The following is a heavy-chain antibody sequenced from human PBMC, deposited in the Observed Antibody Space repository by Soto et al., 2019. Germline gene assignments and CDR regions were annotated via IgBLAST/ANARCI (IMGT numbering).Heavy chain of an antibody. CDR2: IYYSRST. Sequence: QVQLQESGPGLVKPSQTLSLTCTVSAGSISSGDYYWSWIRQRPGKGLEWVGYIYYSRSTYYNPSLKSRVTISVDTAKNQGSLKLSSVTAADTAVYDCARVSYSSSPRYYYSGMDVWGQGTTVTVSS. J-gene: IGHJ6*02. D-gene: IGHD6-6*01. CDR3: ARVSYSSSPRYYYSGMDV. V-gene: IGHV4-31*03. CDR1: AGSISSGDYY.